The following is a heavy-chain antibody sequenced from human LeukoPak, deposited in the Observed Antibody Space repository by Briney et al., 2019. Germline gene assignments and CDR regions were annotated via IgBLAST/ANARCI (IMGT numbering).Heavy chain of an antibody. D-gene: IGHD6-19*01. V-gene: IGHV3-23*01. CDR1: GFTFSSYA. CDR3: AIPRWGAVAGDY. Sequence: GGSLRLSCAASGFTFSSYAMSWVRQAPGKGLEWVSAISGSGGSTYYADSVKGRSTISRDNSKNTLYLQMNSLRAEDTAVYYCAIPRWGAVAGDYWGQGTLVTVSS. J-gene: IGHJ4*02. CDR2: ISGSGGST.